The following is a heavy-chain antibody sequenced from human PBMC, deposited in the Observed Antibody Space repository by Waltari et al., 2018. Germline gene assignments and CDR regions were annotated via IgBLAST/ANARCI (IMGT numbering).Heavy chain of an antibody. CDR2: IASGGYT. D-gene: IGHD5-18*01. J-gene: IGHJ4*02. CDR3: TRGTSYYASGYYHPTKFDY. CDR1: GFVFSTSD. V-gene: IGHV3-13*01. Sequence: EVQLVESGGDVGQTGGSLSLSCAASGFVFSTSDMHWDSQASGKGLEWVASIASGGYTYFPDSVKGRFTISRDNAKNSLYLQMNSLRVVDTAVYYCTRGTSYYASGYYHPTKFDYWGLGTQVTVSS.